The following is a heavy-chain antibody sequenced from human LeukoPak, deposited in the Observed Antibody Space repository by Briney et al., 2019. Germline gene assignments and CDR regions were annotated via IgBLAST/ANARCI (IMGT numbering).Heavy chain of an antibody. Sequence: PGGSLRLSCAASGFTVSSNYMSWVRQAPGKGLEWVSSISSSSTYIDYADSVKGRFTISRNNAKNSLYLQMNSLRAEDTAVYYCARDSQVGATTGRFDYYYYGMDVWGQGTTVTVSS. D-gene: IGHD1-26*01. CDR1: GFTVSSNY. V-gene: IGHV3-21*01. J-gene: IGHJ6*02. CDR2: ISSSSTYI. CDR3: ARDSQVGATTGRFDYYYYGMDV.